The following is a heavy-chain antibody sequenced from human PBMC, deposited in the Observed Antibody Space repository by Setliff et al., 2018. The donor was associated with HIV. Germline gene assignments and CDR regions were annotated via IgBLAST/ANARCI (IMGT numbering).Heavy chain of an antibody. CDR1: GEPFSNYY. CDR2: IDHGGST. CDR3: ARKQQVRWAWMPSHYNYGLDV. Sequence: LSLTCTVYGEPFSNYYWSWIRQHPGKGLEWIGEIDHGGSTRYNPSLKSRITMSVDTSKNQFSLRLCSVTAADTAVYYCARKQQVRWAWMPSHYNYGLDVWGPGTTVTVSS. V-gene: IGHV4-34*01. D-gene: IGHD1-1*01. J-gene: IGHJ6*02.